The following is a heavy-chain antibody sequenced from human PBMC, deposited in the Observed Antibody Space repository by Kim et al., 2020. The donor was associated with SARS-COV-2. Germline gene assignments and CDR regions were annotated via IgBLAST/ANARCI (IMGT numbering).Heavy chain of an antibody. J-gene: IGHJ6*02. CDR1: GFTFSSYA. CDR3: ARERTAAAVFVYYYGMDV. CDR2: ISYDGSNK. V-gene: IGHV3-30*04. D-gene: IGHD6-13*01. Sequence: GGSLRLSCAASGFTFSSYAMHWVRQAPGKGLEWVAVISYDGSNKYYADSVKGRFTISRDNSKNTLYLQMNSLRAEDTAVYYCARERTAAAVFVYYYGMDVWGQGTTVTVSS.